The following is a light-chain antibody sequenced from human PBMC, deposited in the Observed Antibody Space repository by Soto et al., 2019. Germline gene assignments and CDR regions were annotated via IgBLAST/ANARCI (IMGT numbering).Light chain of an antibody. Sequence: QSALTQPASVSGSPGQSITISCTGTSSDVGAYNFVSWYQHHPGRAPKLIIYEVTIRPSGVSNRFSGSKSGNTASLTISGLQAEDEADYYCSSYTDISTVIFGGGTKLTVL. CDR3: SSYTDISTVI. CDR2: EVT. CDR1: SSDVGAYNF. V-gene: IGLV2-14*01. J-gene: IGLJ2*01.